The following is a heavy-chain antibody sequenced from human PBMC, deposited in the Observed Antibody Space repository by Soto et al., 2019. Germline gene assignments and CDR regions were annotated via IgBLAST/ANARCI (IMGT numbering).Heavy chain of an antibody. Sequence: QVQLQESGPGLVKPSQTLSLTCTVSGGSISSGGYYWSWIRQHPGKGLEWIGYIYYSGSTYYNPSLKSRVTISVATSKIQFSLKLISVTAADSSSFYCVRFWDDFFNPFDPWGQGTLVTVSS. D-gene: IGHD3-16*01. CDR1: GGSISSGGYY. V-gene: IGHV4-31*03. CDR3: VRFWDDFFNPFDP. J-gene: IGHJ5*02. CDR2: IYYSGST.